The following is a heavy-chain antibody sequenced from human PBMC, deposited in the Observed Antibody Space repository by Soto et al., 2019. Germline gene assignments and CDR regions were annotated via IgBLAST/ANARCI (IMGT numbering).Heavy chain of an antibody. D-gene: IGHD2-15*01. Sequence: QVHLVQSGAEVKKPGASVKVSCKASGYTFTSYAMHWVRQAPGQRLEWMGGINAGNGNTKYSQKFQGRVTITRDTPASTAYMELSSLRSEDTAVYYCARDLVPGGNLGYWGQGTLVTVSS. CDR2: INAGNGNT. CDR3: ARDLVPGGNLGY. V-gene: IGHV1-3*01. CDR1: GYTFTSYA. J-gene: IGHJ4*02.